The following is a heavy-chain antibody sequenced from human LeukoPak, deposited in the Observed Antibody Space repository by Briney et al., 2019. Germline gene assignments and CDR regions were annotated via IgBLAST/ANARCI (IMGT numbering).Heavy chain of an antibody. Sequence: PSETLSLTCTVSGGSISSFYWSWIRQPPGKGREWIGYIYYSGTNNYHPSLKSRATISVDTSKNQFSLKLNSVTAAATACYYWAGGGDSGDYYYAMFDYWGQGTLVTVSS. D-gene: IGHD3-22*01. CDR1: GGSISSFY. CDR2: IYYSGTN. J-gene: IGHJ4*02. CDR3: AGGGDSGDYYYAMFDY. V-gene: IGHV4-59*01.